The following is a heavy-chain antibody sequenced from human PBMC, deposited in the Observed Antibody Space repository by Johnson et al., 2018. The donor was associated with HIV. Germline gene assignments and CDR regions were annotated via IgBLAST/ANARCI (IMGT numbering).Heavy chain of an antibody. CDR1: GFTFSDAW. CDR2: IRYDGSNK. V-gene: IGHV3-30*02. CDR3: AKDRTGFDAFDI. D-gene: IGHD1-1*01. Sequence: QVQLVESGGDLVKPGGSLRLSCAASGFTFSDAWMNWVRQAPGKGLEWVAFIRYDGSNKYYADSVKGRFTISRDNSKNTLYLQMNSLRAEDTAVYYCAKDRTGFDAFDIWGQGTMVTVSS. J-gene: IGHJ3*02.